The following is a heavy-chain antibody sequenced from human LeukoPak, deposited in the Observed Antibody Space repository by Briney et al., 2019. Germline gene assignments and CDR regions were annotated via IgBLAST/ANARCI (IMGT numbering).Heavy chain of an antibody. Sequence: SETLSLTCTVSGGSISSYYWSWIRQPAGKGLEWIGRFYISGSTNYNPSLKSRVTMSVDTSKNQFSLRLNSVTAADTAVYYCARVRDGNRYYFDYWGQGTLVTVSS. J-gene: IGHJ4*02. D-gene: IGHD5-24*01. CDR1: GGSISSYY. V-gene: IGHV4-4*07. CDR3: ARVRDGNRYYFDY. CDR2: FYISGST.